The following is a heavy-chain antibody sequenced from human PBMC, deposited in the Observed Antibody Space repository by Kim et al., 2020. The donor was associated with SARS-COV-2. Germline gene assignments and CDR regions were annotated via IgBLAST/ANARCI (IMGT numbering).Heavy chain of an antibody. J-gene: IGHJ3*02. Sequence: YSDSVRGPFTNSRDSADNSLYLQMHSLRAEDTAMYYCARENYGDYAFDIWGQGTMVTVSS. V-gene: IGHV3-11*01. D-gene: IGHD4-17*01. CDR3: ARENYGDYAFDI.